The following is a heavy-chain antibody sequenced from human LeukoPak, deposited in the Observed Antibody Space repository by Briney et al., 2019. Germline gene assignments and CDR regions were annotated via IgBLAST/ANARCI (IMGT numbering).Heavy chain of an antibody. V-gene: IGHV3-48*04. Sequence: GGSLRLSCAASGFTFSSYHINWVRQAPGKGLEWASYISSSSSTIYYADSVKGRFTISRDNAKNSLYLQMNSLRAEDTAVYYCAREPEGGMTFDYWGQGTLVTVSS. D-gene: IGHD1-14*01. J-gene: IGHJ4*02. CDR3: AREPEGGMTFDY. CDR1: GFTFSSYH. CDR2: ISSSSSTI.